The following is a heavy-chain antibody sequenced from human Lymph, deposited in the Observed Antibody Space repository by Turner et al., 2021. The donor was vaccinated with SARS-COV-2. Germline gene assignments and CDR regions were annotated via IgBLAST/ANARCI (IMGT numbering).Heavy chain of an antibody. V-gene: IGHV1-2*02. J-gene: IGHJ6*02. CDR2: INPNSGGT. D-gene: IGHD3-3*01. CDR1: GYPLSGYY. Sequence: QVQLVQSGAEVKKPGASVKVSCKASGYPLSGYYMHWVRQAPGQGLEWMGWINPNSGGTNYAQKFQGRVTMTRDTSISTAYMELSRLRSDDTAVYYCARDVERYNDFWSGYSGGYGLDVWGQGTTVTVSS. CDR3: ARDVERYNDFWSGYSGGYGLDV.